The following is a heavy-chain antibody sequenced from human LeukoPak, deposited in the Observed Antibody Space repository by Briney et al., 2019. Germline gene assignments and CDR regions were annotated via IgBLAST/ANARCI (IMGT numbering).Heavy chain of an antibody. D-gene: IGHD3-10*01. CDR1: GYSISSGYY. J-gene: IGHJ6*03. V-gene: IGHV4-38-2*02. CDR2: IYHSGST. Sequence: SETLSLTCTVSGYSISSGYYWGWIRQPPGKGLEWIGSIYHSGSTYYNPSLKSRVTISVDTSKNQFSLKLSSVTAADTAVYYCARGIKEQSGWFGEPRWNYYMDVWGKGTTVTISS. CDR3: ARGIKEQSGWFGEPRWNYYMDV.